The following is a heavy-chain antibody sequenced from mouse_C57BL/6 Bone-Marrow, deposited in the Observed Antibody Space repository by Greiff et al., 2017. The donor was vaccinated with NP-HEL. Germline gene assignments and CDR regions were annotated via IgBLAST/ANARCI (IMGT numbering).Heavy chain of an antibody. V-gene: IGHV5-2*01. D-gene: IGHD2-4*01. Sequence: EVPVVASGGGLVQPGESLQLSCESNEYEFPSHDMSWVRKTPEKRLELVAAINSDGGSTYDPATMERRFIISRDNTKKTLYLQMSSLRSEDTALYYCERELRAGYFDVWGTGTTVTVSS. J-gene: IGHJ1*03. CDR1: EYEFPSHD. CDR3: ERELRAGYFDV. CDR2: INSDGGST.